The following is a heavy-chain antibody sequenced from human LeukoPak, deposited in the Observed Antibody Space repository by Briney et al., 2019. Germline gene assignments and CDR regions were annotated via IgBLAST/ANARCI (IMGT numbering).Heavy chain of an antibody. V-gene: IGHV3-23*01. CDR1: GFTFSSYA. Sequence: PGGSLRLSCAASGFTFSSYAMSWVRQAPGKGLEWVSAISGSGGSTYYADSVKGRFTISRDNSKNTLYLQMNSLRSDDTAVYYCARGGVGDGYLRYWGQGTLVTVSS. D-gene: IGHD5-24*01. J-gene: IGHJ4*02. CDR3: ARGGVGDGYLRY. CDR2: ISGSGGST.